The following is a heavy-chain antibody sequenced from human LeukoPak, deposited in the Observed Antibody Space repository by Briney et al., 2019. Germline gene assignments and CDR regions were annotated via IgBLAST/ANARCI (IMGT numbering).Heavy chain of an antibody. Sequence: GGSLRLSCAASGFTFSTYAMSWVRQAPGKGLEWVSAISGSSSTTYYADSVQGRFIISRDNSKNTLSLQMNSLRAEDTAVYYCAKSLDGDYDYYYYYYGMDVWGQGTTVTVSS. CDR1: GFTFSTYA. V-gene: IGHV3-23*01. D-gene: IGHD4-17*01. CDR3: AKSLDGDYDYYYYYYGMDV. CDR2: ISGSSSTT. J-gene: IGHJ6*02.